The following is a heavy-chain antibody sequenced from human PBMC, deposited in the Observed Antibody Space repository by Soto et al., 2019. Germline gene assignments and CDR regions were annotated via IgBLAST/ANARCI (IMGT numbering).Heavy chain of an antibody. V-gene: IGHV4-31*01. CDR2: IYDSGST. CDR3: ARSGYSYGPNPLLY. CDR1: GGSISSGGYY. Sequence: QVQLQESGPGLVKPSQTLSLTCTVSGGSISSGGYYWSWIRQHPGKGLEWIGYIYDSGSTYYNTSLKRPVTISVDTAKNQFSLKLSSVTAADTAVYYCARSGYSYGPNPLLYWGQGTLVTVSS. J-gene: IGHJ4*02. D-gene: IGHD5-18*01.